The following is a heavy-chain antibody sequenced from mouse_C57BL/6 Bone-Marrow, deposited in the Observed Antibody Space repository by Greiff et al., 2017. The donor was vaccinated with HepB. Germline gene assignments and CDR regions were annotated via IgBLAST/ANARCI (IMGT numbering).Heavy chain of an antibody. CDR1: GFTFSDYY. J-gene: IGHJ4*01. CDR2: ISNGGGST. CDR3: AREGPTGYYYAMDY. Sequence: EVKLVESGGGLVQPGGSLKLSCAASGFTFSDYYMYWVRQTPEKRLEWVAYISNGGGSTYYPDTVKGRFTISRDNAKNTLYLQMSRLKSEDTAMYYCAREGPTGYYYAMDYWGQGTSVTVSS. D-gene: IGHD1-1*01. V-gene: IGHV5-12*01.